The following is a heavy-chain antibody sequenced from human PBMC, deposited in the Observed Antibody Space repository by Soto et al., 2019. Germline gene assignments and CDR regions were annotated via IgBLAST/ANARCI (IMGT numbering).Heavy chain of an antibody. D-gene: IGHD3-22*01. CDR2: IYPGDSDA. CDR1: GFSFDIYW. CDR3: ARLAVGYDSSGYYIDH. Sequence: GESLKISCEASGFSFDIYWIGWVRQLPGKGPEWMGIIYPGDSDARYSPSFQGQVTFSADKSISTAYLHWCSLKASDTATYYCARLAVGYDSSGYYIDHWGQGTLVTVSS. V-gene: IGHV5-51*01. J-gene: IGHJ4*02.